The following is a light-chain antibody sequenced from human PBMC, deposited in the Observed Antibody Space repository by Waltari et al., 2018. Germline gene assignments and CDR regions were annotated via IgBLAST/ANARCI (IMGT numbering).Light chain of an antibody. V-gene: IGKV1-NL1*01. CDR3: QQYYITPDT. CDR2: AAS. J-gene: IGKJ2*01. CDR1: QGISHS. Sequence: DIQMTQSPSSLSASVGDRVTITCRASQGISHSLAWYQQKPGRAPKLLLYAASKLESGVPSKFSGSGSGTDYTLTITSLQPEDFATYFCQQYYITPDTFGQGTKLEIK.